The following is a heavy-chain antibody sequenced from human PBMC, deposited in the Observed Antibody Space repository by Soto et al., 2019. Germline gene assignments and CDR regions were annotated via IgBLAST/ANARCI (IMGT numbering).Heavy chain of an antibody. J-gene: IGHJ4*02. V-gene: IGHV4-59*01. CDR2: IYYSGST. Sequence: SETLSLTCTVSGGSISSYYWSCLRQPPGKGLEWIGYIYYSGSTNYNPSLKSRVTISVDTSKNQFSLKLSSVTAADTAVYYCARDQVQGLHSWLDYWGQGTLVTVSS. CDR1: GGSISSYY. CDR3: ARDQVQGLHSWLDY. D-gene: IGHD4-4*01.